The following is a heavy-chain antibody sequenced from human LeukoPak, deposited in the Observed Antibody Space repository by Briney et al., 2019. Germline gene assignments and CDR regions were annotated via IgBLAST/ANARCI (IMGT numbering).Heavy chain of an antibody. CDR2: ISSNGGST. CDR3: ATDYYDSSGYYYH. J-gene: IGHJ5*02. V-gene: IGHV3-64*01. D-gene: IGHD3-22*01. CDR1: GFTFSSYA. Sequence: GGSLRLSCAASGFTFSSYAMHWVRQAPGKGLEYVSAISSNGGSTYYANSVKGRFTISRDNSKNTLYLQMGSLRAEDMAVYYCATDYYDSSGYYYHWGQGTLVTVSS.